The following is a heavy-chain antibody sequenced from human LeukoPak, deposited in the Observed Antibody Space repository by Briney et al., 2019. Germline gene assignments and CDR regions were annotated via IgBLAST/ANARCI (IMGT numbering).Heavy chain of an antibody. Sequence: SETLSLTCTVSGGSISSSSYYWGWIRQPPGKGLEWIGSIYYSGSTYYNPSLKSRVTISVDTSKNQFSLKLSSVTAADTAVYYCAREKEHYYGSGSYYEDDAFDIWGQGTMVTVSS. V-gene: IGHV4-39*07. CDR1: GGSISSSSYY. D-gene: IGHD3-10*01. CDR2: IYYSGST. J-gene: IGHJ3*02. CDR3: AREKEHYYGSGSYYEDDAFDI.